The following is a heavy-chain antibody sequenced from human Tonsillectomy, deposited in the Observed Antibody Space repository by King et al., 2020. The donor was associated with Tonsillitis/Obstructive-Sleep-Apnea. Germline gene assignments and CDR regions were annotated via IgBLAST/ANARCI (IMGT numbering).Heavy chain of an antibody. J-gene: IGHJ6*03. Sequence: VQLVESGGGVVRPGGSLRLSCAASGFTFDDYGMSWVRQAPGKGLEWVSGINWNGGSTGYAESVKGRFTISRDNAKNSLYLQMNSLRAEDTALYYCARTSGYDFWSGYEYYYYYYYMDVWGKGTTVTVSS. D-gene: IGHD3-3*01. V-gene: IGHV3-20*04. CDR1: GFTFDDYG. CDR2: INWNGGST. CDR3: ARTSGYDFWSGYEYYYYYYYMDV.